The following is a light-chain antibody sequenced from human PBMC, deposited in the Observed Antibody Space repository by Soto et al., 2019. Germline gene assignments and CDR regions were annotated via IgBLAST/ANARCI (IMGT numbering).Light chain of an antibody. CDR1: QSVSSN. Sequence: EIVMTQSPATLSVSPGERATLSSRASQSVSSNLAWYQQKPGQSPRLLIYGASTRATGVPARFSGSGSGTEFTLTISSLLSEDFAVYYCQQYNKWPPVTFGQGTRLEIK. V-gene: IGKV3-15*01. J-gene: IGKJ5*01. CDR3: QQYNKWPPVT. CDR2: GAS.